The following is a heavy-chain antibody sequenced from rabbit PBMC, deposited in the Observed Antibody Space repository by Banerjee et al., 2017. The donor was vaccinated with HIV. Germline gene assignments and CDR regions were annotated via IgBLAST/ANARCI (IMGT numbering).Heavy chain of an antibody. CDR1: GLDFSSNA. J-gene: IGHJ3*01. Sequence: LEEYGGGLVKPEGSLTLTCKDSGLDFSSNAICWVRQAPGKGLEWLGTIYAGSSGSAYSANWGKGRFTISKTSSTTVTLQKTSLTAADTATYLLARDLAGVIGLNFDVWGQGTLVTVS. V-gene: IGHV1S45*01. D-gene: IGHD4-1*01. CDR2: IYAGSSGSA. CDR3: ARDLAGVIGLNFDV.